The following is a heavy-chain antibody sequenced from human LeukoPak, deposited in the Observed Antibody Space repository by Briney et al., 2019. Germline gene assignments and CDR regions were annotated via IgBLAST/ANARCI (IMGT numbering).Heavy chain of an antibody. Sequence: GGSLKLSCAASGFTFSGSAMHWVRQASGKGLEWVGRVRSKANSYATAYAASVKGRFTISRDDSKNTAYLQMNSLKTEDTAVYYCTSGGYCSSTSCYGENWGQGTLVTVSS. D-gene: IGHD2-2*01. CDR2: VRSKANSYAT. CDR3: TSGGYCSSTSCYGEN. V-gene: IGHV3-73*01. CDR1: GFTFSGSA. J-gene: IGHJ4*02.